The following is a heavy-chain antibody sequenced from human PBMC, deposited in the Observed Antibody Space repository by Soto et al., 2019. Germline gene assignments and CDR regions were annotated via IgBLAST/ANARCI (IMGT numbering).Heavy chain of an antibody. CDR3: ARGPVVPAAIGWFDP. CDR1: GFTFSSYS. CDR2: ISSSSSTI. Sequence: PGGSLRLSCAASGFTFSSYSMNWVRQAPGKGLEWVSYISSSSSTIYYADSVKGRFTISRDNAKNSLYLQMNSLRAEDTAVYYCARGPVVPAAIGWFDPWGQGTLVTVSS. V-gene: IGHV3-48*01. J-gene: IGHJ5*02. D-gene: IGHD2-2*01.